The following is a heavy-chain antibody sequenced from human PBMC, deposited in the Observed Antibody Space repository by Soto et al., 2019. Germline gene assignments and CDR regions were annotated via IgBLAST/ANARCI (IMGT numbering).Heavy chain of an antibody. V-gene: IGHV4-34*01. D-gene: IGHD6-13*01. CDR2: INHSGST. CDR1: GGSFSGYY. J-gene: IGHJ4*02. Sequence: QVQLQQWGAGLLKPSETLSLTCAVYGGSFSGYYWSWIRQPPGKGLEWIGEINHSGSTNYNPSLKSRVTISVDPSKNQFSLKLSSVTAADTAVYYCARAQGQRGSWYGGYWGQGTLVTVSS. CDR3: ARAQGQRGSWYGGY.